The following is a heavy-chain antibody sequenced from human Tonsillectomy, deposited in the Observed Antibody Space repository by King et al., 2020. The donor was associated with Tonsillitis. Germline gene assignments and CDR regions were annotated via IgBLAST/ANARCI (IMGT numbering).Heavy chain of an antibody. CDR2: ISYDGSNK. J-gene: IGHJ4*02. CDR1: GFTFSSYG. V-gene: IGHV3-30*18. Sequence: QLVQSGGGVVQPGRSLRLSCAASGFTFSSYGMPWVRQAPGKGLEWVAVISYDGSNKYYADSVKGRFTISRDNSKNTLYLQMNSLRAEDTAVYYCAKDKLSRTNGVCPVDYWGQGTLVTVSS. CDR3: AKDKLSRTNGVCPVDY. D-gene: IGHD2-8*01.